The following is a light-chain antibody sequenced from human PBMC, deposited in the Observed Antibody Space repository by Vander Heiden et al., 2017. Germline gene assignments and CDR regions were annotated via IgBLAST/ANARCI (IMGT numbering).Light chain of an antibody. J-gene: IGLJ3*02. Sequence: SYVLTQPPSVSVAPGKTARFTCGGNNIGSKNIQWYQQQPGQAPALVVSDDSGRPSGIPERFSVSTSGNTATLTISRAEAGDEADYYCQVWESSSDPPWVFGGGTKLTVL. CDR2: DDS. CDR3: QVWESSSDPPWV. CDR1: NIGSKN. V-gene: IGLV3-21*03.